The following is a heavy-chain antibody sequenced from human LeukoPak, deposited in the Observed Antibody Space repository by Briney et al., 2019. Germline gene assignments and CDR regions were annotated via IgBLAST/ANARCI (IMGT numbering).Heavy chain of an antibody. V-gene: IGHV4-4*07. J-gene: IGHJ6*03. D-gene: IGHD3-16*02. CDR1: GGSISSYY. CDR3: ARESPDYDYVWGSYRYYYYYYMDV. CDR2: IYTSGST. Sequence: SEALSLTCTVSGGSISSYYWSWIRQPAGKGLEWIGRIYTSGSTNYNPSLKSRVTMSVDTSKNHFSLKLSSVTAAGTAVYYCARESPDYDYVWGSYRYYYYYYMDVWGKGTTVTISS.